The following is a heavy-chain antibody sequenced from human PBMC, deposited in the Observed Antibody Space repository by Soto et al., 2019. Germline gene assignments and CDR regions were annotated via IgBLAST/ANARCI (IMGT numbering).Heavy chain of an antibody. Sequence: SETLSLTCAVSGGSISSGGYSWSWIRQPPGKGLEWIGYIYHSGSTYYNPSLKSRVTISVDRSKNQFSLKLSSVTAADTAVYYCARGQLEAFDWFDPWGQGTLVTVSS. V-gene: IGHV4-30-2*01. CDR1: GGSISSGGYS. J-gene: IGHJ5*02. CDR2: IYHSGST. CDR3: ARGQLEAFDWFDP. D-gene: IGHD6-6*01.